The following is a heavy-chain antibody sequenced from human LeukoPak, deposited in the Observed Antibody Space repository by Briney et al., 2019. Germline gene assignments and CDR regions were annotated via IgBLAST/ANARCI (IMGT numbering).Heavy chain of an antibody. Sequence: KPSETLSLTCTVSGGSISSSSYYWGWIRQPPGKGLEWIGSIYYSGSTYYNPSLKSRVTISVDTSKNQFSLKLSSVTAADTAVYYCARGPGSFDAFDIWGQGTMVTVSS. J-gene: IGHJ3*02. D-gene: IGHD6-13*01. V-gene: IGHV4-39*01. CDR2: IYYSGST. CDR3: ARGPGSFDAFDI. CDR1: GGSISSSSYY.